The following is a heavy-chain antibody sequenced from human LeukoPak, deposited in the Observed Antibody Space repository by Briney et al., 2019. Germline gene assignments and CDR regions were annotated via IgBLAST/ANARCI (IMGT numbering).Heavy chain of an antibody. CDR3: ARVEYSSRKHFDY. D-gene: IGHD6-13*01. J-gene: IGHJ4*02. V-gene: IGHV1-69*04. CDR2: IIPILGIA. Sequence: SVKVSCKASGGTFSSYAISWVRQASGQGLEWMGRIIPILGIANYAQKFQGRVTITADKSTSTAYMELSSLRSEDTAVYYCARVEYSSRKHFDYWGQGTLVTVSS. CDR1: GGTFSSYA.